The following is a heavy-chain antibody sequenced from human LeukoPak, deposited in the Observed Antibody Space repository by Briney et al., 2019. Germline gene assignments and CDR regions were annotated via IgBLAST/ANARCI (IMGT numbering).Heavy chain of an antibody. J-gene: IGHJ4*02. V-gene: IGHV3-48*03. CDR1: GFPFSSYE. CDR3: ARVEASGYDYGAFDY. CDR2: ISSSSSTI. D-gene: IGHD5-12*01. Sequence: GGALRPSFAASGFPFSSYEMNWVRPAPGEGVGWVSFISSSSSTIYYADSVKGRFTISRDNAKNSLYLQMNSLRAEDTAVYYCARVEASGYDYGAFDYWGQGTLVTVSS.